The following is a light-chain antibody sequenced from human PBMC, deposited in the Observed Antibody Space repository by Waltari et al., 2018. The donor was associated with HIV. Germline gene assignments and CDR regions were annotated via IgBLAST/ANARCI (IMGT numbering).Light chain of an antibody. CDR2: EVS. Sequence: QSALTQPASVSGSPGQSITISCTGTSSDVGSYTLASWYQQHPGKAPKLMIYEVSKRPSGVSNRFSASKSANTASLTISGLQAEDEADYYCCSYAGSNTHVFGTGTKVTVL. CDR3: CSYAGSNTHV. CDR1: SSDVGSYTL. V-gene: IGLV2-23*02. J-gene: IGLJ1*01.